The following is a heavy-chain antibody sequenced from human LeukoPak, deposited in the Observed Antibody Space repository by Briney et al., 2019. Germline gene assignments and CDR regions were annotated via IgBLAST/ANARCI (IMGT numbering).Heavy chain of an antibody. V-gene: IGHV3-30-3*01. CDR2: ISYDGSNK. CDR3: ASLRSGGGHFFGVVTWFDP. Sequence: PGGSLRLSCAASGFTFSRYAMHWVRQAPGKGLEWVAVISYDGSNKYYAAPVKGGFTISRDNPKNTLYLKMNSLRAEDTAVYYCASLRSGGGHFFGVVTWFDPWGQGTLVTVSS. D-gene: IGHD3-3*01. J-gene: IGHJ5*02. CDR1: GFTFSRYA.